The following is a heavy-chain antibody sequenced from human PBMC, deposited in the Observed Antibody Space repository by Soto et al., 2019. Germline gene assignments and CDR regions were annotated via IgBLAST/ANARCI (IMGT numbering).Heavy chain of an antibody. CDR3: AKDMMKARSSGRPDWFDP. J-gene: IGHJ5*02. CDR2: ISGSGGST. CDR1: GFTFSSYA. D-gene: IGHD6-19*01. Sequence: GGSLRLSCAASGFTFSSYAMSWVRQAPGKGLEWVSAISGSGGSTYYADSVKGRFTISRDNSKNTLYLQMNSLRAEDTAVYYCAKDMMKARSSGRPDWFDPWGQGTLVTVSS. V-gene: IGHV3-23*01.